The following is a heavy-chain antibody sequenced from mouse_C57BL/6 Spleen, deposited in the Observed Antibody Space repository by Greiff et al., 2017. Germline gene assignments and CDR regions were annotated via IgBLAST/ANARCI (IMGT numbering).Heavy chain of an antibody. CDR2: IDPSDSYT. D-gene: IGHD1-1*01. V-gene: IGHV1-50*01. CDR1: GYTFTSYW. Sequence: QVQLQQPGAELVKPGASVKLSCKASGYTFTSYWMQWVKQRPGQGLEWIGEIDPSDSYTNYNQKFKGKATLTVDTSSSTAYMQLSSLTSEDSAVYYCARDLRGYFDYWGQGTTLTVSS. J-gene: IGHJ2*01. CDR3: ARDLRGYFDY.